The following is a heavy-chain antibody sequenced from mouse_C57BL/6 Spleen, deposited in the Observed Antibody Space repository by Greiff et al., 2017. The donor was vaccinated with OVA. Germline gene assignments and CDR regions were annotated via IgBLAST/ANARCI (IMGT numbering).Heavy chain of an antibody. CDR1: GYSFTDYN. J-gene: IGHJ3*01. V-gene: IGHV1-39*01. CDR3: ARYGDDSSGYWFAY. Sequence: EVKLMESGPELVKPGASVKISCKASGYSFTDYNMNWVKQSNGKSLEWIGVINPNYGTTSYNQKFKGKATLTVDQSSSTAYMQLNSLTSEDSAVYYCARYGDDSSGYWFAYWGQGTLVTVSA. D-gene: IGHD3-2*02. CDR2: INPNYGTT.